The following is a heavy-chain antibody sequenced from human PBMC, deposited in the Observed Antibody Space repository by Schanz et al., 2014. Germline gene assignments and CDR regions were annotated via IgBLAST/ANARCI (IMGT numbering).Heavy chain of an antibody. D-gene: IGHD3-3*01. CDR1: GIDFSSYS. Sequence: EVQLVESGGGLVKPGGSLRLSCAASGIDFSSYSMNWVRQAPGKGLEWVSTISTSSGYIYYADSVNGRFTISRDNGQNSLYLQMNSVTAEDTALYYCAKDIRIRLFFQFDSWGQGTLVTVSS. CDR3: AKDIRIRLFFQFDS. V-gene: IGHV3-21*04. J-gene: IGHJ4*02. CDR2: ISTSSGYI.